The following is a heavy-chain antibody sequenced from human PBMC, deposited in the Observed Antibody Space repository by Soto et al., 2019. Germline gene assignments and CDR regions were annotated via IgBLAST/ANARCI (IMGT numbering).Heavy chain of an antibody. J-gene: IGHJ6*01. CDR3: ANDRIAVLRGRYYNGVDF. CDR1: GFTFNTYAYA. Sequence: GGSLRLSCAVSGFTFNTYAYAMSWVRQSPGKGLEWVSSISGSGGSTYHSDSVKGRFTISRDNSRNTLYLQMNSLRAEDTAVYYCANDRIAVLRGRYYNGVDFSVQRTTVAVCS. V-gene: IGHV3-23*01. CDR2: ISGSGGST. D-gene: IGHD3-10*01.